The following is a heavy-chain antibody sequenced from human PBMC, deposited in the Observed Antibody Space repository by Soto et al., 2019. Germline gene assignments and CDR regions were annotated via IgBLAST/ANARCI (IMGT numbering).Heavy chain of an antibody. CDR1: GYMFTGNY. D-gene: IGHD2-15*01. J-gene: IGHJ6*04. V-gene: IGHV1-2*02. CDR2: INPNSGAT. Sequence: ASVKVSCKASGYMFTGNYMHWVRQAPGQGLEYMGWINPNSGATNYAQKFQGRVTMTWDTSISTAYVELSRLRSDDTAVHYCARHDVIGYCSGGSCYGRPGGLDVCGEGTTVTASS. CDR3: ARHDVIGYCSGGSCYGRPGGLDV.